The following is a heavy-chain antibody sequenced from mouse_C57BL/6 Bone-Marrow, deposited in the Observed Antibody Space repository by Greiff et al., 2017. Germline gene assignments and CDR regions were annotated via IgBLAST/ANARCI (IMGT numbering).Heavy chain of an antibody. CDR1: GFNIKDDY. J-gene: IGHJ4*01. CDR3: TTYYGSSHMDY. CDR2: FDPENGDT. D-gene: IGHD1-1*01. V-gene: IGHV14-4*01. Sequence: EVQLQESGAELVRPGASVKLSCTASGFNIKDDYMHWVKQRPEQGLEWIGWFDPENGDTEYASKFQGKATITADTSSNTAYLQLSSLTSEDTAVYYCTTYYGSSHMDYWGQGTSVTVSS.